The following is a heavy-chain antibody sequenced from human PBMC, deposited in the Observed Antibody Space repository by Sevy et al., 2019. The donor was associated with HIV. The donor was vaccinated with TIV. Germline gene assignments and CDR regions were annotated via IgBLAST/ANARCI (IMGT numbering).Heavy chain of an antibody. CDR2: IYYSGST. CDR3: ARLPVGVGAMSYRSGSYGY. J-gene: IGHJ4*02. CDR1: GGSISSSSYY. D-gene: IGHD3-10*01. V-gene: IGHV4-39*01. Sequence: SETLSLTCTVSGGSISSSSYYWGWIRQPPGKGLEWIGSIYYSGSTYYNPSLKSRVTISVDTSKNQFSLKLSSVTAADTAVYYCARLPVGVGAMSYRSGSYGYRGQGTLVTVSS.